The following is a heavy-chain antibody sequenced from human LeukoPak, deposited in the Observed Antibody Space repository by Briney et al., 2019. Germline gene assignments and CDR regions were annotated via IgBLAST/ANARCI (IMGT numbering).Heavy chain of an antibody. D-gene: IGHD3-16*01. CDR1: GVSISTINYY. V-gene: IGHV4-39*01. CDR2: IYYSGTT. CDR3: ARHARREALRHSAFDV. J-gene: IGHJ3*01. Sequence: SETLSLTCTVSGVSISTINYYWSWIRQPPGKGLEWIVSIYYSGTTYYNPSLASRLTMSIDTSKNQFSLRAKSVTAADTAVYYCARHARREALRHSAFDVWGQGTMDVVSS.